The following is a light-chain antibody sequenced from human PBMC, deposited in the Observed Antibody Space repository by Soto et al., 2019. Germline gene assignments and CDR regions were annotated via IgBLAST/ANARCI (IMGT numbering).Light chain of an antibody. CDR1: QSVRSN. J-gene: IGKJ4*01. V-gene: IGKV3-15*01. CDR2: GAS. Sequence: EIVLTQSQATLSVSPGERATLSCRASQSVRSNLAWYQQKPGQAPRLVIYGASTRATGIPARFSGSGSGTEFTLTISSLQSEDFAVYYCQHYNKLPLTFGGGAKVEIK. CDR3: QHYNKLPLT.